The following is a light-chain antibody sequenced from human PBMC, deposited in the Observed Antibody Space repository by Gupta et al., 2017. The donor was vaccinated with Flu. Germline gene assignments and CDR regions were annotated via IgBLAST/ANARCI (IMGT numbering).Light chain of an antibody. CDR3: QQRHSTPFT. CDR2: AAS. V-gene: IGKV1-39*01. CDR1: QSISSY. Sequence: DIQMTQSPSSLSASVGDRVTITCRASQSISSYLNWYQQKPGKAPKLLIYAASSVQSGVPSRFSGSGSGTDFTLTISSRQPEDFATYYCQQRHSTPFTFGQGTKLEIK. J-gene: IGKJ2*01.